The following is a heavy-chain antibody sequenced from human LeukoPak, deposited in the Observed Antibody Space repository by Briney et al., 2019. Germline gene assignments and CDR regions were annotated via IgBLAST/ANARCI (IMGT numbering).Heavy chain of an antibody. CDR3: ARIRGNWNYNYYYMDV. J-gene: IGHJ6*03. D-gene: IGHD1-20*01. CDR2: LDWDDDE. V-gene: IGHV2-70*11. CDR1: GFSLNTSGMC. Sequence: SGPALVKHTQTLTLTCTFSGFSLNTSGMCVTWIGQPPGKALEWLARLDWDDDEYYTTSLKTRLAISKDTSKNQVVLTMTNMDPVDTATYYCARIRGNWNYNYYYMDVWGKGTTVTVSS.